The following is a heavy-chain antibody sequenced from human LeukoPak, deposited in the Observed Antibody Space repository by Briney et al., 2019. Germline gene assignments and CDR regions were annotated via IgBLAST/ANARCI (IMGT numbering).Heavy chain of an antibody. CDR3: ARGGSPPEALGDAFDI. J-gene: IGHJ3*02. V-gene: IGHV3-48*04. D-gene: IGHD1-26*01. CDR1: GFTFSSYT. CDR2: ISTSPSTI. Sequence: GGSLRLSCAASGFTFSSYTMNWVRQAPGKGLEWVSFISTSPSTIYYADSVKGRFTISRDNAKNTLYLQMNSLRVEDTAVYFCARGGSPPEALGDAFDIWGQGTMVTVSS.